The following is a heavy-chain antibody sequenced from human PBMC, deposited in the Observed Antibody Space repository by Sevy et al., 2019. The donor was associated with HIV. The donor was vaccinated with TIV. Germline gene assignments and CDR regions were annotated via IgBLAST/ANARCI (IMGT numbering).Heavy chain of an antibody. D-gene: IGHD1-26*01. Sequence: GGSLRLSCAASGFTFSSYSMNWVRQAPGKGLEWVSYISSSSSTIYYADSVKGRFTSSRDNAKNSLYLQMNSLRDEDTAVYYCASDGVGATVGAFDIWGQGTMVTVSS. CDR3: ASDGVGATVGAFDI. J-gene: IGHJ3*02. CDR1: GFTFSSYS. V-gene: IGHV3-48*02. CDR2: ISSSSSTI.